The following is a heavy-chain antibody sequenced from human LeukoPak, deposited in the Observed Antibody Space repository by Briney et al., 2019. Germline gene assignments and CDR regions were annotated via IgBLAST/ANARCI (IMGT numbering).Heavy chain of an antibody. V-gene: IGHV3-43*02. CDR2: ISGDGGTT. Sequence: PGGSLRLSCAASGFTFEDCAMHWVRQAPGKGLEWVSLISGDGGTTYYADSVKGRFTISRDNSKNSLYLQMNSLRTEDAALYYCAKDIWPKSGYDYPEFDDWGQGTLVTVSS. CDR1: GFTFEDCA. CDR3: AKDIWPKSGYDYPEFDD. D-gene: IGHD5-12*01. J-gene: IGHJ4*02.